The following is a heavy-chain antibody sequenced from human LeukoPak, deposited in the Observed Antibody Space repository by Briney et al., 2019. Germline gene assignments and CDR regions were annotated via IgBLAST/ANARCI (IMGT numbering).Heavy chain of an antibody. CDR1: GFTFDDYA. Sequence: GGSLRLSCATSGFTFDDYAMHWVRQAPGKGPEWVSGISWNSGSIGFADSVKGRFTISRDNAKNSLYLQMNSPRPEDTALYYCARAEGYSSGWYDYWGQGTLVTVSS. D-gene: IGHD6-19*01. V-gene: IGHV3-9*01. J-gene: IGHJ4*02. CDR3: ARAEGYSSGWYDY. CDR2: ISWNSGSI.